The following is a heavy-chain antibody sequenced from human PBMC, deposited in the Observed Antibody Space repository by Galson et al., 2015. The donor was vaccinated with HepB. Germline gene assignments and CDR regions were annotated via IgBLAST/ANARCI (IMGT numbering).Heavy chain of an antibody. CDR1: GFTFSSYA. CDR3: ARAETQGYYYYYYMDV. D-gene: IGHD4-23*01. J-gene: IGHJ6*03. CDR2: ISYDGSNK. Sequence: SLRLSCAASGFTFSSYAMHWVRQAPGKGLEWVAVISYDGSNKYYADSVKGRFTISRDNSKNTLYLQMNSLRAEDTAVYYCARAETQGYYYYYYMDVWGKGTTVTVSS. V-gene: IGHV3-30-3*01.